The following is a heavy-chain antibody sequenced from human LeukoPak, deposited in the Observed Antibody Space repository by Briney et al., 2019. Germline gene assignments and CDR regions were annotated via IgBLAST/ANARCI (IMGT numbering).Heavy chain of an antibody. CDR2: IIAYNGNT. CDR3: ARIGIPTVTTLLYYYYGMDV. V-gene: IGHV1-18*01. D-gene: IGHD4-17*01. J-gene: IGHJ6*02. CDR1: GYTFTSYG. Sequence: GASVKVSCKASGYTFTSYGISWVRQAPGQGLEWMGWIIAYNGNTNYAQKLQGRVTMTTDTSTSTAYMELRSLRSDDTAVYYCARIGIPTVTTLLYYYYGMDVWGQGTTVTVSS.